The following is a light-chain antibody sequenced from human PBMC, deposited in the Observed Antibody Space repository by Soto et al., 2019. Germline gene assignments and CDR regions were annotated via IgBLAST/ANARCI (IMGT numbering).Light chain of an antibody. V-gene: IGKV1-9*01. Sequence: IQLTQSPSSLSASLGDRVTITCRASQGISNHLAWYQQKPGKAPELLIYAASTLQTGVPSRFSGGGSGTDFTLTISSLQPEDVAVYYCQQYYSSPPEPSTFGQGTKLEI. CDR1: QGISNH. J-gene: IGKJ2*01. CDR2: AAS. CDR3: QQYYSSPPEPST.